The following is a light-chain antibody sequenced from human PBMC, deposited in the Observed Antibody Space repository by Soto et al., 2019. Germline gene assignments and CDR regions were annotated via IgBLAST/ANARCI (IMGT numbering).Light chain of an antibody. CDR1: QSISSW. J-gene: IGKJ1*01. V-gene: IGKV1-5*01. CDR2: DAS. CDR3: QQYSRLWT. Sequence: DIQMTQSPSTLSASVGDRVTITCRASQSISSWLAWYQQKPGKAPKLLTYDASSLESGAPSRFSGSGSGTEFTLTISSLQPGDFATYYCQQYSRLWTFGQGTKVDIK.